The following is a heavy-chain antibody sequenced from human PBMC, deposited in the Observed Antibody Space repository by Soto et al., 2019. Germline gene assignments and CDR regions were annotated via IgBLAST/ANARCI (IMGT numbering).Heavy chain of an antibody. J-gene: IGHJ6*02. CDR2: INPSGGST. CDR1: GYTFTSYY. V-gene: IGHV1-46*01. CDR3: AREGARGTVVTTYYYYGMDV. Sequence: ASVTVSCKASGYTFTSYYMHWVRQAPGQGLEWVGIINPSGGSTSYAQKFQGRVTMTRDTSTSTVYMELSSLRSEDTAVYYCAREGARGTVVTTYYYYGMDVWGQGTTVTVSS. D-gene: IGHD2-15*01.